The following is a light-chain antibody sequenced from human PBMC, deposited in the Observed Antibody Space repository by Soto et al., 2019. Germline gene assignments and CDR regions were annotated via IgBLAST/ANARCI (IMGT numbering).Light chain of an antibody. CDR2: GAS. CDR1: QSVINSY. CDR3: QQYGISPWT. J-gene: IGKJ1*01. Sequence: EIVLTQSPGTLSLSPGERATLSCRASQSVINSYLAWYQHKAGQAPRLLIYGASSRATGIPDKFSGSGSGTDFTLTISRLEPEDSAVYYCQQYGISPWTFGQGTKVEIK. V-gene: IGKV3-20*01.